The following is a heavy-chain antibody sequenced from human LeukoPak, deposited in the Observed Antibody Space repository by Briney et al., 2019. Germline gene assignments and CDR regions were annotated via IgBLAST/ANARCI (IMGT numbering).Heavy chain of an antibody. CDR1: GMTFSNYW. D-gene: IGHD1-1*01. CDR3: ARYCTFRTCSGTKFDS. Sequence: GGSLRLSCAVSGMTFSNYWMSWFRQTPGKGLEWVATINQDESEKYYLDSVKGRFTISRDNAKNSLYLQMHILTAEDTALYYCARYCTFRTCSGTKFDSWGPGTLVTVSS. CDR2: INQDESEK. J-gene: IGHJ4*02. V-gene: IGHV3-7*03.